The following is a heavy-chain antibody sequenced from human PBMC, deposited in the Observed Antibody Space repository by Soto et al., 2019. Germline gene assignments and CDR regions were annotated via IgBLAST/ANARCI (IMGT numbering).Heavy chain of an antibody. J-gene: IGHJ1*01. Sequence: SETLALTCTVSGGSMSSYYGSWIRQPPGKGLEWIGYIYYSGSTIYNPSLKSRVTISVDTSKNQFSLKLSSVTAADTAVYYCARRTSSGWYDEYFQHWGQGTLVTVSS. CDR1: GGSMSSYY. V-gene: IGHV4-59*08. CDR3: ARRTSSGWYDEYFQH. D-gene: IGHD6-19*01. CDR2: IYYSGST.